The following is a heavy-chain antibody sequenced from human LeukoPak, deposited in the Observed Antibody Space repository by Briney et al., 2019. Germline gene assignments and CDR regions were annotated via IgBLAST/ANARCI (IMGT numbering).Heavy chain of an antibody. V-gene: IGHV3-74*01. CDR3: THLGWFDP. J-gene: IGHJ5*02. CDR2: IDYDGITT. Sequence: GGSLRLSCTASGFTFGDYAMSWVRQAPGKGLAWVSRIDYDGITTTYADSVKGRFTISRDNAKNTLYLQMNSLRAEDTAVYYCTHLGWFDPWGQGTLVTVSS. CDR1: GFTFGDYA.